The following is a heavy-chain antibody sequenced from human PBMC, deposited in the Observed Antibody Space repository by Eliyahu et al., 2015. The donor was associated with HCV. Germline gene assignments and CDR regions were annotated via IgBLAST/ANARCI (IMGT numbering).Heavy chain of an antibody. CDR1: GFSLSNATMG. V-gene: IGHV2-26*01. CDR3: ARVYYYDTSGYSFDY. D-gene: IGHD3-22*01. Sequence: QVTLKESGPVLVKPTETLTLTCTVSGFSLSNATMGVSWIRQPPGKALEWLAHIFSTDEKSYSTSLKNRLTISKDTSKSQVVLSMSNMDPVDTATYYCARVYYYDTSGYSFDYWGQGTLVTVSS. J-gene: IGHJ4*02. CDR2: IFSTDEK.